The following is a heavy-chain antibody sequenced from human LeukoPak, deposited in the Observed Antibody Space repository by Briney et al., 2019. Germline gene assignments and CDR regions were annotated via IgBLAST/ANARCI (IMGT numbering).Heavy chain of an antibody. J-gene: IGHJ4*02. CDR1: GFIFSSYS. V-gene: IGHV3-21*01. CDR3: ARDNYDSSGYYEFDY. D-gene: IGHD3-22*01. Sequence: GGSLRLSCAASGFIFSSYSMNWVRQAPGKGLEWVSSISSSSTYIYYADSVKGRFTISRDNAKNSLYPQMNSLRAEDTAVYYCARDNYDSSGYYEFDYWGQGTLVTVSS. CDR2: ISSSSTYI.